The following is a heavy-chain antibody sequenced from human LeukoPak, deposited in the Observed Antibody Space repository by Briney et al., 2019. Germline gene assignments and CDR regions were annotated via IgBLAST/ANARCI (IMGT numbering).Heavy chain of an antibody. CDR2: ISYDGSNK. J-gene: IGHJ4*02. V-gene: IGHV3-30-3*01. CDR3: ARDLSLSGGYDSSLGY. D-gene: IGHD3-22*01. Sequence: GGSLRLSCAASGFTFSSYAMHWVRQAPGKGLEWAAVISYDGSNKYYADSVKGRFTISRDNSKNTLYLQMNSLRAEDTAVYYCARDLSLSGGYDSSLGYWGQGTLVTVSS. CDR1: GFTFSSYA.